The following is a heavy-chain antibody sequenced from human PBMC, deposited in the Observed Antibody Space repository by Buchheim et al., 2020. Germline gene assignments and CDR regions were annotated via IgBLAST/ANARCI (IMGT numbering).Heavy chain of an antibody. J-gene: IGHJ5*02. CDR2: IYLGDSDT. Sequence: EVQLVQSGADVKKPGESLKISCKASGCTLTNCWIAWVRQMPGKGLEWMGIIYLGDSDTRDSPSFQGQVTISADKSITTAYPQWGSLKVSDSGMYYCARKTAIAAAGFDPWGQGTL. D-gene: IGHD6-13*01. CDR3: ARKTAIAAAGFDP. V-gene: IGHV5-51*01. CDR1: GCTLTNCW.